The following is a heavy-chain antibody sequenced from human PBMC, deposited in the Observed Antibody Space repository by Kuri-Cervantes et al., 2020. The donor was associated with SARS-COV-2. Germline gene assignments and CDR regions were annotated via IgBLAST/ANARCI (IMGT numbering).Heavy chain of an antibody. D-gene: IGHD2-15*01. CDR2: IYYDGSG. Sequence: SETLSLTCTVSGGSVSSRSYYWGWIRQPPGQGLEWIGSIYYDGSGHYNPSLKSRGTISVDMSKNQFSLKLSLVTAADTAVYYCARRGSPHAASNWFDPWGQGTLVTVSS. CDR1: GGSVSSRSYY. V-gene: IGHV4-39*01. J-gene: IGHJ5*02. CDR3: ARRGSPHAASNWFDP.